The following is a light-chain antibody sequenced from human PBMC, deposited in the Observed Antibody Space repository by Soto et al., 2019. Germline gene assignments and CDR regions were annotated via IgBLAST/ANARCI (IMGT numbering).Light chain of an antibody. Sequence: EVVLTHSPVTLSVSPGERATLSCRASQSVSSNLAWYQQKPGQAPSLLIYGAFTRATGIPDRFSGTGSGTEFTLTISSLQSEDFALYYCQQYNDWPLTFGQGTKVDI. CDR1: QSVSSN. CDR3: QQYNDWPLT. V-gene: IGKV3-15*01. J-gene: IGKJ1*01. CDR2: GAF.